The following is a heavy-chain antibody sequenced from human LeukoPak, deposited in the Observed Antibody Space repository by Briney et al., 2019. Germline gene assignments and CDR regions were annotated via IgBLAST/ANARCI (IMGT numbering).Heavy chain of an antibody. Sequence: PGGSLRLSCAASGFTFSDYSMKWVRQAPGRGLEWVSYISSGSSTIDYADSVKGRFTISRDNAKNSLYLQMNSLRAEDTAVYYCARDVATDYWGQGTLVTVSS. D-gene: IGHD5-12*01. J-gene: IGHJ4*02. CDR2: ISSGSSTI. CDR1: GFTFSDYS. CDR3: ARDVATDY. V-gene: IGHV3-48*01.